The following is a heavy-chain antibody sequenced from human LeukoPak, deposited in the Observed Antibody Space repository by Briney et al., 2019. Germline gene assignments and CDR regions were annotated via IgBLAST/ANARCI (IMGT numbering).Heavy chain of an antibody. CDR3: ARQVSSSWSTVFDY. D-gene: IGHD6-13*01. Sequence: SETLSLTCTVSGGSISSGGYYWSWIRQPPGKGLEWIGYIYHSGSTYYNPSLKSRVTISVDRSKNQFSLKLSSVTAADTAVYYCARQVSSSWSTVFDYWGQGTLVTVSS. CDR1: GGSISSGGYY. J-gene: IGHJ4*02. V-gene: IGHV4-30-2*01. CDR2: IYHSGST.